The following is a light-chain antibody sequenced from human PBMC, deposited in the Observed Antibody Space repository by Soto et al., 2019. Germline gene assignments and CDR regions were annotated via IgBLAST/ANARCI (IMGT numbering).Light chain of an antibody. CDR3: SSYTSSSTGVV. CDR1: SSEVCGYNY. J-gene: IGLJ1*01. V-gene: IGLV2-14*01. Sequence: QSVLTQPASVSGSPGQSITISCTGTSSEVCGYNYVSWYQQHPGKAPKLMIYDVSNRPSGVSNRFSGSKSGNTASLTISGLQAEDEADYYCSSYTSSSTGVVFGTGTKVTVL. CDR2: DVS.